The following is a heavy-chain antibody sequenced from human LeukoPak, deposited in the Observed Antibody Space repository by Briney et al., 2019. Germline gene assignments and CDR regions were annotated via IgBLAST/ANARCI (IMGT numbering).Heavy chain of an antibody. V-gene: IGHV3-48*03. CDR1: GFTFSSYE. Sequence: GGSLRLSCAASGFTFSSYEMNWVRQAPGKGREWVSYISSSGSTIDYADSVKGRFTISRDNAKNSVYLQMNRLRAEDTAVYYCAELGITMIGGVWGKGTTVTISS. CDR2: ISSSGSTI. CDR3: AELGITMIGGV. J-gene: IGHJ6*04. D-gene: IGHD3-10*02.